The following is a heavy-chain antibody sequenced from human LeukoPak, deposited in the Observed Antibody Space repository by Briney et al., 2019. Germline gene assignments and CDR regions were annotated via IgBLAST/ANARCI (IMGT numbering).Heavy chain of an antibody. V-gene: IGHV4-38-2*01. CDR1: GYSINSGYY. CDR2: ISHSGSI. CDR3: ARLRDLYNCLDP. D-gene: IGHD5-24*01. J-gene: IGHJ5*02. Sequence: PSETLSLTCAVAGYSINSGYYWGWIRQPPGKGLEWIGSISHSGSIYYNPSLKSRVTISVDTSKNQFSLKLSSVTAADTAVYYCARLRDLYNCLDPWGQGTLLTVSS.